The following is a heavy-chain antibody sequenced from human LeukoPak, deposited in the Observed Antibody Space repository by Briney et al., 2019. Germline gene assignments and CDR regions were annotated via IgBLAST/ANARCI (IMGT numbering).Heavy chain of an antibody. CDR2: IYQSGST. D-gene: IGHD5-18*01. J-gene: IGHJ4*02. CDR3: ARGGSYDPGSYFDY. Sequence: PSGTLSLTCAVSGGSISSSKWWSWVRPPPGKGLEWIGEIYQSGSTNYNPSLKSRVTISVDKSKSQFSLKLTSVTAADTAVYYCARGGSYDPGSYFDYWGQGTLVTVSS. V-gene: IGHV4-4*02. CDR1: GGSISSSKW.